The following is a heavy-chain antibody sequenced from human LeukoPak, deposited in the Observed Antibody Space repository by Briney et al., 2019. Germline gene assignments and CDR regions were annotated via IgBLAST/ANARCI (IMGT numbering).Heavy chain of an antibody. Sequence: PGGSLRLSCAASGFTFSSYGMHWVRQAPGKGLEWVAVISYDGSNKYYADSVKGRFTISRDNSKNTLYLQMNSLRAEDTAVYYCARGRSITILRGVAISDGFDIWGQGTKVTVS. J-gene: IGHJ3*02. CDR2: ISYDGSNK. D-gene: IGHD3-10*01. V-gene: IGHV3-30*03. CDR3: ARGRSITILRGVAISDGFDI. CDR1: GFTFSSYG.